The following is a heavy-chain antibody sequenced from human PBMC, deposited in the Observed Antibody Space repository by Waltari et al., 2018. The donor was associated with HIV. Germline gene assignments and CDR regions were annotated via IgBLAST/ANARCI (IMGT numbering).Heavy chain of an antibody. CDR1: GGGFSSYT. Sequence: QVQLVQSGAEMKMPESSVKVSCKASGGGFSSYTISWVRQAPGQGLEWMGGIIPKFGATNYEQKFQGRVTISADESTSTVYLELTSLRPDDTAVFYCARGGCSGRTCYSKSFDLWGQGTRVTVSS. J-gene: IGHJ3*01. V-gene: IGHV1-69*01. D-gene: IGHD2-15*01. CDR2: IIPKFGAT. CDR3: ARGGCSGRTCYSKSFDL.